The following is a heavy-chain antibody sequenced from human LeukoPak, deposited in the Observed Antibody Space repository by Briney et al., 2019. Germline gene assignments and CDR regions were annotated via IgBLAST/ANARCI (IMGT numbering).Heavy chain of an antibody. Sequence: ASVKVSCKASGYIFTSYGISWVRQAPGQGLEWMGWISAYNGNTNYAQKLQGRVTMTTDTSTSTAYMELRSLRSDDAAVYYCARAYSNYVSWFDPWGQGTLVTVSS. D-gene: IGHD4-11*01. CDR1: GYIFTSYG. J-gene: IGHJ5*02. V-gene: IGHV1-18*01. CDR2: ISAYNGNT. CDR3: ARAYSNYVSWFDP.